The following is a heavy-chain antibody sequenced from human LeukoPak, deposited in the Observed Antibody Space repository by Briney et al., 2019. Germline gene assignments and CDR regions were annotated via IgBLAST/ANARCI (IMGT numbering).Heavy chain of an antibody. CDR2: ISWNSGSI. CDR1: GLTFDDYA. D-gene: IGHD3-10*01. CDR3: AKDKFRYYYGSGSSLDY. Sequence: GGSLRLSCTASGLTFDDYAMHWVRQAPGKGLEWVSGISWNSGSIGYADSVKGRFTISRDNAKNSLYLQMNSLRAEDTALYYCAKDKFRYYYGSGSSLDYWGQGTLVTVSS. V-gene: IGHV3-9*01. J-gene: IGHJ4*02.